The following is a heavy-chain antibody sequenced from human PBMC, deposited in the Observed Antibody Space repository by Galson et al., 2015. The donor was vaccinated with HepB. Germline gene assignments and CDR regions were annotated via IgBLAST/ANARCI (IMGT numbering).Heavy chain of an antibody. CDR3: ATDPPETDDDDDSGTSDY. CDR1: GGTLSTYG. CDR2: IIPMLDIT. Sequence: KVSCKASGGTLSTYGLSWVRQAPGQGLEWLGRIIPMLDITDFAQTFQGRVSITADRSTSTAYIEMRSLKSDDTAVYYCATDPPETDDDDDSGTSDYWGQGTLVTVSS. D-gene: IGHD4-17*01. J-gene: IGHJ4*01. V-gene: IGHV1-69*04.